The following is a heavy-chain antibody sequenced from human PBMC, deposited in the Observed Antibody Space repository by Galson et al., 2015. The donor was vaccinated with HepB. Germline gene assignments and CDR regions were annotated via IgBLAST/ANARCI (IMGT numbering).Heavy chain of an antibody. V-gene: IGHV4-30-4*01. D-gene: IGHD3-3*01. Sequence: LSLTCTVSGGSISSGDYYWSWIRQPPGKGLEWIGYIYYSGSTYYNPSLKSRVTISVDTSKNQFSLKLSSVTAADTAVYYCARTFITIFGVVIADNWFDPWGQGTLVTVSS. CDR1: GGSISSGDYY. CDR2: IYYSGST. CDR3: ARTFITIFGVVIADNWFDP. J-gene: IGHJ5*02.